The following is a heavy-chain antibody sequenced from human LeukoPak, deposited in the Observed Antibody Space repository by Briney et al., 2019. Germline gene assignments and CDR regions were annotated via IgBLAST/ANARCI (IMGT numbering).Heavy chain of an antibody. CDR3: ARDTGNSWSGLLFDY. V-gene: IGHV3-48*04. J-gene: IGHJ4*02. CDR2: ISSSSSTI. D-gene: IGHD6-13*01. Sequence: GGSLRLSCAASGFTFSSYSMNWVRQAPGKGLEWVSYISSSSSTIYYADSVKGRFTISRDNAKNSLYLQMNSLRAEDTAVYYCARDTGNSWSGLLFDYWGQGTLVTVSS. CDR1: GFTFSSYS.